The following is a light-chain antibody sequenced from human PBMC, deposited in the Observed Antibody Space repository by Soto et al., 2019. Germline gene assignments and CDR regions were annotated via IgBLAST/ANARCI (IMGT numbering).Light chain of an antibody. CDR2: AAY. J-gene: IGKJ3*01. Sequence: DIQMTQAPSSLSASVGDRVTIICRASQGINLAWYQQKPGKVPKLLIYAAYTLQSGVPSRFSGSGSGTDFTLTISSLQPEDFATYYCQQHHSYPRTFGHGTKVDIK. CDR1: QGIN. V-gene: IGKV1-9*01. CDR3: QQHHSYPRT.